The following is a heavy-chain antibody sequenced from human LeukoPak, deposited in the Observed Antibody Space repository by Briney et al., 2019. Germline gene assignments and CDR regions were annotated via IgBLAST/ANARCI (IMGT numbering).Heavy chain of an antibody. D-gene: IGHD5-12*01. J-gene: IGHJ5*02. CDR3: ARTRGNSGYDS. CDR1: GFTFSSYW. V-gene: IGHV3-7*01. CDR2: LKQDGSER. Sequence: GGSLRLSCAASGFTFSSYWMTWVRQAPGKGLEWVANLKQDGSERYYVDSVKGRFTISRDNAKNSLYLRMNSLRAEDTAVYYCARTRGNSGYDSWGQGTLVTVSS.